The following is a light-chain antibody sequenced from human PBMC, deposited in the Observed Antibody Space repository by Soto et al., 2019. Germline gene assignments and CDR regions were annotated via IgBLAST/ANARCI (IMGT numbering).Light chain of an antibody. Sequence: QSVLTQPPSVSGAPGQRVTISCTGSSSTIGAGFDVHWYQQLPGTAPKLLIYGDTNRPSGVPDRFSGSKSGTSASLAITGLQVEDEADYYCQSYDTALSVYVVFGGGTKLTVL. J-gene: IGLJ2*01. V-gene: IGLV1-40*01. CDR1: SSTIGAGFD. CDR2: GDT. CDR3: QSYDTALSVYVV.